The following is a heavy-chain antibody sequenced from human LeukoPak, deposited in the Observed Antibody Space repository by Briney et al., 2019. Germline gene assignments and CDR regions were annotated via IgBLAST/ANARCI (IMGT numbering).Heavy chain of an antibody. J-gene: IGHJ5*02. CDR2: ISSSSSYI. D-gene: IGHD6-13*01. CDR3: AKDSYIAAAGTSWFDP. CDR1: GFTFSSYS. Sequence: PGGSLRLSCAASGFTFSSYSMNWVRQAPGKGLEWVSSISSSSSYIYYADSVKGRFTISRDNSKNTLYLQMNSLRAEDTAVYYCAKDSYIAAAGTSWFDPWGQGTLVTVSS. V-gene: IGHV3-21*04.